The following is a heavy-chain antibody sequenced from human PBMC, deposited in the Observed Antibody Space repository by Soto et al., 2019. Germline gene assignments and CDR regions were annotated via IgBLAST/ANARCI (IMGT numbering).Heavy chain of an antibody. CDR1: GGSFSDYH. V-gene: IGHV4-34*01. J-gene: IGHJ4*02. CDR3: ARQRRYYLSGRYPVFDS. CDR2: INHSGSA. Sequence: SETLSLTCDVSGGSFSDYHWSWIRQPPGKGLEWIGKINHSGSANYNPSLKSRVTISVGMSSNQFSLKLYSVTAADTAVYDCARQRRYYLSGRYPVFDSWAQGILATVSS. D-gene: IGHD3-10*01.